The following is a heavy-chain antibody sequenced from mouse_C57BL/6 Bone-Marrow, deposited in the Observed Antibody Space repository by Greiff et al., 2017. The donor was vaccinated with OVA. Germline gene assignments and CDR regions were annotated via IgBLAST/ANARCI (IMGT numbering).Heavy chain of an antibody. D-gene: IGHD1-1*01. Sequence: EVMLVESEGGLVQPGGSMKLSCTASGFTFSDYYMAWVRQVPEKGLEWVANINYDGSSTYYLDSLKSRFIISRDNAKNILYLQMSSLKSEDTATYYCAREFITTVVATDWYFDVWGTGTTVTDSS. V-gene: IGHV5-16*01. J-gene: IGHJ1*03. CDR1: GFTFSDYY. CDR3: AREFITTVVATDWYFDV. CDR2: INYDGSST.